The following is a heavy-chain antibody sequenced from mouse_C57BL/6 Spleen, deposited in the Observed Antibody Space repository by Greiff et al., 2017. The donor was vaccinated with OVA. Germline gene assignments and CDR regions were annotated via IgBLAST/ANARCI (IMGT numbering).Heavy chain of an antibody. CDR2: IDPETGGT. Sequence: VQLQQSGAELVRPGASVTLSCKASGYTFTDYEMHWVKQTPVHGLEWIGAIDPETGGTDYNQKFKGKAILTSDKSSSTAYMELRSLTSDDSAVYYCTANYYYVVWGTGTTVTVSS. CDR3: TANYYYVV. V-gene: IGHV1-15*01. J-gene: IGHJ1*03. CDR1: GYTFTDYE.